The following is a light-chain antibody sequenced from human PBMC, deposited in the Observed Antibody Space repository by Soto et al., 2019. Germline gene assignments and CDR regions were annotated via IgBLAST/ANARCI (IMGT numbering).Light chain of an antibody. Sequence: QSAVTQPPSVSGTPGQRVTISCSGTSSNIGSNIVNWYQQLPRTAPKLLIYSNNQWPSGVPDRFSGSKSGTSASLVISGLQSEDEADYYCTVWDDSLHDVVFGGGTKLTVL. CDR2: SNN. V-gene: IGLV1-44*01. CDR3: TVWDDSLHDVV. CDR1: SSNIGSNI. J-gene: IGLJ2*01.